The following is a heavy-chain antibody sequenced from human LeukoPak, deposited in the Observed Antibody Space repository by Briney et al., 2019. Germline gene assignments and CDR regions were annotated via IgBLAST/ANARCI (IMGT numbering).Heavy chain of an antibody. CDR1: GGSISSYY. J-gene: IGHJ3*02. V-gene: IGHV4-4*09. CDR2: IYTSGST. Sequence: SETLSLTCTVSGGSISSYYWSWIRQPPGKGLEWIGYIYTSGSTNYNPSLKSRVTISVDTSKNQFSLKLSSLTAADTAVYYCARLRAQYSSSFWAFDIWGQGTMVTVS. D-gene: IGHD6-6*01. CDR3: ARLRAQYSSSFWAFDI.